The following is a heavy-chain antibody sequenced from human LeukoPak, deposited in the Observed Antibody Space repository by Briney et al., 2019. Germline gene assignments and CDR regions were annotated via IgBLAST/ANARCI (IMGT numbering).Heavy chain of an antibody. V-gene: IGHV3-7*01. J-gene: IGHJ4*02. D-gene: IGHD7-27*01. Sequence: GGSLRLSCAASGFTFSSSWMSWVRQAPGKGLEWVAKIKQDGSDKYYVDSVKGRFTISRDNAKNSLYLQMNSLRAEDTAVYYCARDWALTGLEPNYWGQGTLVTVSS. CDR3: ARDWALTGLEPNY. CDR1: GFTFSSSW. CDR2: IKQDGSDK.